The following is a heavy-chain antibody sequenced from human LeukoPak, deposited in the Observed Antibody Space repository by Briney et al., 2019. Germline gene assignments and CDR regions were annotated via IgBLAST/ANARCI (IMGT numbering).Heavy chain of an antibody. CDR2: IKQDGSEK. Sequence: GGSLRLSCAASGFTFSSYWMSWVRQAPGKGLEWVANIKQDGSEKYYVDSMKGRFTISRDDAKNSLYLQMNSLRAEDTAVYYCARVRWLQLRYFDYWGQGTLVTVSS. V-gene: IGHV3-7*03. CDR3: ARVRWLQLRYFDY. J-gene: IGHJ4*02. CDR1: GFTFSSYW. D-gene: IGHD5-24*01.